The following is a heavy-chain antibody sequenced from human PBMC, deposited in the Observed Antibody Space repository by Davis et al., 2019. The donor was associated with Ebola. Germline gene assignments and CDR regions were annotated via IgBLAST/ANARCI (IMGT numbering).Heavy chain of an antibody. CDR2: ISYDGSNK. D-gene: IGHD1-26*01. CDR1: GFTFSSYG. V-gene: IGHV3-30*18. CDR3: AKDLRWVHDAFDI. Sequence: GESLKISCAASGFTFSSYGMHWVRQAPGKGLEWVAVISYDGSNKYYADSVKGRFTISRDNSKNTLYLQMNSLRAEDTAVYYCAKDLRWVHDAFDIWGQGTMVTVSS. J-gene: IGHJ3*02.